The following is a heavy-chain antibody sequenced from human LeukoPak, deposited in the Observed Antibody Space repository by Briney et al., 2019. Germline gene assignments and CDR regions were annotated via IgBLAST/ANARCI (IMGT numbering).Heavy chain of an antibody. Sequence: GGSLRLSCAASGFTFSSYGMHWVRQAPVKGLEWVAVISYDGSNKYYADSVKGRFTISRDNSKNTLYLQMNSLRAEDTAVYYCAKGAYPGIAVASFDYWGQGTLVTVPS. CDR3: AKGAYPGIAVASFDY. J-gene: IGHJ4*02. CDR1: GFTFSSYG. D-gene: IGHD6-19*01. CDR2: ISYDGSNK. V-gene: IGHV3-30*18.